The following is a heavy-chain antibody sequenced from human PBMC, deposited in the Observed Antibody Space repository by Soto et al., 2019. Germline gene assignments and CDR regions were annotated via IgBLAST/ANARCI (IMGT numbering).Heavy chain of an antibody. D-gene: IGHD6-19*01. Sequence: EVRLVETGGGLIQPGGSLRLSCAASGFTVSDTYMNWVRQAPGKGLEWVSVIYSGSATYYADPVKGRFTISRDNSKNTVFLQMSSLRVDDTAVYYCARGQSGWLAFDYWGPGILVTVSS. CDR2: IYSGSAT. V-gene: IGHV3-53*02. CDR1: GFTVSDTY. CDR3: ARGQSGWLAFDY. J-gene: IGHJ4*02.